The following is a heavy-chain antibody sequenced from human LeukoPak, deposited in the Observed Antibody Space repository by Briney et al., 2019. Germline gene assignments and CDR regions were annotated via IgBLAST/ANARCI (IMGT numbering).Heavy chain of an antibody. V-gene: IGHV3-23*01. CDR1: GFTFGSYA. Sequence: GGSLRLSCAASGFTFGSYAMSWVRQAPGKGLEWVSAIGGSGGSTYYADSVKGRFTISRDNSKNTLYMQMNSLRAEDTAVYYCAKDIADGGYDIFDYWGQGTLATVSS. D-gene: IGHD5-12*01. CDR2: IGGSGGST. J-gene: IGHJ4*02. CDR3: AKDIADGGYDIFDY.